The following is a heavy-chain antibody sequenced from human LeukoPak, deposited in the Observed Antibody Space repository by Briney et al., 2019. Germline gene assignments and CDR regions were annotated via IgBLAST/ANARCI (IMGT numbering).Heavy chain of an antibody. D-gene: IGHD6-13*01. CDR1: GFTFSSYS. Sequence: GGSLRLSCAASGFTFSSYSMNWVRQAPGKGLEWVSYISSSSSTIYYADSVKGRFTISRDNAKNSLYLQMNSLRAEDTAVYYCARPLPVEQQHWGQGTLVTVSS. J-gene: IGHJ1*01. V-gene: IGHV3-48*01. CDR2: ISSSSSTI. CDR3: ARPLPVEQQH.